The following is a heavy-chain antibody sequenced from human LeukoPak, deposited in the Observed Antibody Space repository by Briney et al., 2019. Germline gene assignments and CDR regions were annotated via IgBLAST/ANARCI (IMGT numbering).Heavy chain of an antibody. V-gene: IGHV3-30*04. J-gene: IGHJ6*02. CDR2: ISYDGSNK. CDR3: ARDGGNSLYYYYYGMDV. D-gene: IGHD4-23*01. CDR1: GFTFSSYA. Sequence: GGSLRLSCAASGFTFSSYAMHWVRQAPGKGLEWVAVISYDGSNKYYADSVKGRFTISRGNSKNTLYLQMNSLRAEDTAVYYCARDGGNSLYYYYYGMDVWGQGTTVTVSS.